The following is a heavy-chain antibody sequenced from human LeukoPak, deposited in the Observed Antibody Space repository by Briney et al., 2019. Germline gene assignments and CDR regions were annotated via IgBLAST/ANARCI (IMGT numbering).Heavy chain of an antibody. CDR1: GFTFSSYS. V-gene: IGHV3-21*01. Sequence: GGSLRLSCAASGFTFSSYSMNWVRQAPGKGLEWVSSISSSSSYIYYADSVKGRFTISRDNAKNSLYLQMNSLRAEGTAVYYCARQQTGYFDYWGQGTLVTVSS. CDR3: ARQQTGYFDY. J-gene: IGHJ4*02. D-gene: IGHD1-1*01. CDR2: ISSSSSYI.